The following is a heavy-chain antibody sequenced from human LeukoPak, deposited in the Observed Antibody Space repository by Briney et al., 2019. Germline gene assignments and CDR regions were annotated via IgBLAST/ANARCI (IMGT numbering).Heavy chain of an antibody. CDR3: AGDRGGDYSMDV. Sequence: PGGSLRLSCAASGFTFSGSAMHWVRQAPGKGLEWVSHISSSSSYINYADSVKGRFTISRDNAKNSLYLQMNSLRAEDTAVYYCAGDRGGDYSMDVWGQGTTVTVSS. CDR1: GFTFSGSA. J-gene: IGHJ6*02. CDR2: ISSSSSYI. D-gene: IGHD3-16*01. V-gene: IGHV3-21*05.